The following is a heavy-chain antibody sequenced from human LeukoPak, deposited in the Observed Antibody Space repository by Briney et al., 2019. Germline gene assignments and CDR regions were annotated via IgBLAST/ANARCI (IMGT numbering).Heavy chain of an antibody. V-gene: IGHV3-11*04. CDR2: ISSSGSTI. D-gene: IGHD2-15*01. CDR3: AREVRVADWDRSYYFDY. CDR1: GFTFSDYY. J-gene: IGHJ4*02. Sequence: GGSLRLSCAASGFTFSDYYMSWIRQAPGKGLEWVSYISSSGSTIYYADSVKGRFTISRDNAKNSLYLQMNSLRAEDTAVYFCAREVRVADWDRSYYFDYWGQGTLVTVSS.